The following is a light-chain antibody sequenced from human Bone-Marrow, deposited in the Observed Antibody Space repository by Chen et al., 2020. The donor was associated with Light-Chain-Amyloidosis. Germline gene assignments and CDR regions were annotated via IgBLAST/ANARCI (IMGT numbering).Light chain of an antibody. CDR3: QSADSSGTYEVI. CDR2: RDT. CDR1: DLPTKY. V-gene: IGLV3-25*03. Sequence: SYELTQQPPVSVSPGQTARTTCPGDDLPTKYAYWYQQKPGQAPVLVIHRDTERPSGISERFSGSSSGTTATLTISGVQAEDEADYHCQSADSSGTYEVIFGGGTKLTVL. J-gene: IGLJ2*01.